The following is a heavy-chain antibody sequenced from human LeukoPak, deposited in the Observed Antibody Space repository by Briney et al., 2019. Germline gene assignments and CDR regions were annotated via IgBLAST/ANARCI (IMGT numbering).Heavy chain of an antibody. J-gene: IGHJ6*02. CDR3: ARDSGFGFSYYYYYGMDV. D-gene: IGHD1-26*01. CDR1: GFTFSSYW. Sequence: GGSLRLSCAASGFTFSSYWMSWVRQAPGKGLEWVANIKQDGSEKYYVDSVKGRFTISRDNAKNSLYLQMNSLRAEDTAVYYCARDSGFGFSYYYYYGMDVWGQGTTVTVSS. CDR2: IKQDGSEK. V-gene: IGHV3-7*01.